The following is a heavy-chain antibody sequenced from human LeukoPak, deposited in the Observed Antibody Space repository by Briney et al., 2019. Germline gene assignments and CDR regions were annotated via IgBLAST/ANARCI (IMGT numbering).Heavy chain of an antibody. CDR1: GFTFSNYA. D-gene: IGHD1-26*01. J-gene: IGHJ4*02. Sequence: GWSLRLSCAASGFTFSNYAMRWVRQAPGKGLAWVSGISGSGGSTYYADSVGRFSISRDNSNNTLYLQLTSLRAADTAVYYCAKEGRGMGAATMDYWGQGTLVTVSS. CDR2: ISGSGGST. CDR3: AKEGRGMGAATMDY. V-gene: IGHV3-23*01.